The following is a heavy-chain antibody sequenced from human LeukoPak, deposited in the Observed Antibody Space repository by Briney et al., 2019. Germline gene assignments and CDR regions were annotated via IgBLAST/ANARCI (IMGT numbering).Heavy chain of an antibody. V-gene: IGHV4-59*01. D-gene: IGHD6-13*01. Sequence: PSETLSLTCTVSGGSLSSYYGSWIPQPPGKGLECSGYIYYSGSTNYNPSLKSRVTISVDTSKNQFSLKLSSVTAADTAVYYCARGKDSSSRSRRYYYMDVWGKGTTVTVSS. CDR2: IYYSGST. CDR3: ARGKDSSSRSRRYYYMDV. CDR1: GGSLSSYY. J-gene: IGHJ6*03.